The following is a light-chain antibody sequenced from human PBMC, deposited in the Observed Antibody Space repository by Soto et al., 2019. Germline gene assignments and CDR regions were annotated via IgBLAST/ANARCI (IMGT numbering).Light chain of an antibody. CDR1: SSNIGAGYD. CDR3: QSYDSSLLGV. V-gene: IGLV1-40*01. CDR2: GNS. J-gene: IGLJ2*01. Sequence: QAVVMQPPSVSGAPGQRVTISCTGSSSNIGAGYDVHWYQQLPGTAPKLLIYGNSNRPSGVPDRFSGSKSGTSASLAITGLQAEDEADYYCQSYDSSLLGVFGGGTKLTVL.